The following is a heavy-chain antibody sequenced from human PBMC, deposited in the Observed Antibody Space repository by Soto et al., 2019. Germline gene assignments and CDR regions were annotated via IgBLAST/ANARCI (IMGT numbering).Heavy chain of an antibody. V-gene: IGHV4-39*01. Sequence: PSETLSLTCTVSGDSIGTTHSYWAWIRQSPGKGLEWIGNIHYSGSTYYVPSRRSRVTLSVDTSKNQFSLRLTSVTAEDTAVYYCARHEGNGNVWPLDYWGQGILVTVSS. CDR3: ARHEGNGNVWPLDY. CDR2: IHYSGST. CDR1: GDSIGTTHSY. J-gene: IGHJ4*02. D-gene: IGHD2-8*01.